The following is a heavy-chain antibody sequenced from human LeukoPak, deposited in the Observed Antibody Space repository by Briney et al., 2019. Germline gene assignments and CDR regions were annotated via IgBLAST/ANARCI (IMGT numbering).Heavy chain of an antibody. CDR1: GFTFSDYW. J-gene: IGHJ4*02. Sequence: PGGSLRLSCSASGFTFSDYWMMWVRQAPGKGLEWVSAISGSGGSTYYADSVKGRFTISRDNSKNTLYLQMNSLRAEDTAVYYCAKDLSMIVVVTLGYWGQGTLVTVSS. D-gene: IGHD3-22*01. CDR3: AKDLSMIVVVTLGY. CDR2: ISGSGGST. V-gene: IGHV3-23*01.